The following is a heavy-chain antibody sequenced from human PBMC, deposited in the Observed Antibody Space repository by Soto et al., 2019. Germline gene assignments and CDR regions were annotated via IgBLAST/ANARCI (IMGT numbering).Heavy chain of an antibody. J-gene: IGHJ4*02. Sequence: QVQLVQSGAEVKKPGASVKVSCKASGYTFTSYDISWVRQATGQGLEWMGWMNHNSGNTGYAQKFQGRVTMTRHTSISTAYMELSSLRSEDTAMYYCAREDYGGRPGYWGQGTLVTVSS. CDR2: MNHNSGNT. CDR1: GYTFTSYD. CDR3: AREDYGGRPGY. D-gene: IGHD4-17*01. V-gene: IGHV1-8*01.